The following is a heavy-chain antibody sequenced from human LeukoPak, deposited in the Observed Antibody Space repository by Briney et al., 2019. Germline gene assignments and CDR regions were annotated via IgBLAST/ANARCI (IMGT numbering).Heavy chain of an antibody. V-gene: IGHV3-48*03. J-gene: IGHJ4*02. D-gene: IGHD6-13*01. CDR1: GFTFSTYE. Sequence: GGSLRLSCAASGFTFSTYEMDWVRQAPGKELQCVSYISSRGSSIYYADSVKGRFTISRDNAKNSLYLQMSSLRVEDTAVYYCARGAAGGDFDYWGQGTLVTVSS. CDR2: ISSRGSSI. CDR3: ARGAAGGDFDY.